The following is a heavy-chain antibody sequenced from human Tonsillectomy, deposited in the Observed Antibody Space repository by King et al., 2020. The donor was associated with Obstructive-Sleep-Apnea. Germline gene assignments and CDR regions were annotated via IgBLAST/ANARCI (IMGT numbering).Heavy chain of an antibody. CDR2: IRSKAFGGTT. CDR3: TRVKRAVAAIWFVGYYGMDV. D-gene: IGHD6-19*01. V-gene: IGHV3-49*03. CDR1: GFIFGDCA. Sequence: VQLVESGGGLVQPGRSLRLSCTASGFIFGDCAMSWFRQAPGKGLGWVGFIRSKAFGGTTEYAASVEGRFTISRDDSKSIAYLEMNSLKTEDTAVYYCTRVKRAVAAIWFVGYYGMDVWGQGTTVTVSS. J-gene: IGHJ6*02.